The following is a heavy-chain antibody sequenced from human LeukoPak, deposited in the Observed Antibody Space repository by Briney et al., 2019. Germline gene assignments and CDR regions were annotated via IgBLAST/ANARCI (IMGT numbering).Heavy chain of an antibody. J-gene: IGHJ4*02. CDR2: ISSDSGTI. D-gene: IGHD2-15*01. Sequence: PGGSLRLSCVVSGFTFSSYSINWVRQAPGQGLDWVSYISSDSGTIYYADSVEGRFTISRDNAQNLLYLQMNSLRADDTAVYYCAREGRLRPSHIDYWGQGTLVTVSS. V-gene: IGHV3-48*04. CDR3: AREGRLRPSHIDY. CDR1: GFTFSSYS.